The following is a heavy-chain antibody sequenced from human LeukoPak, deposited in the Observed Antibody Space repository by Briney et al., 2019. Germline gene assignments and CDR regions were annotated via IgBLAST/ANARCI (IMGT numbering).Heavy chain of an antibody. CDR1: GYTFTGYY. Sequence: GASVKVSCKASGYTFTGYYMHWVRQAPGQGLEWMGWISAYNGNTNYAQKLQGRVTMTTDTSTSTAYMELRSLRSDDTAVYYCARLSWDCSGGSCYPGDFDYWGQGTLVTVSS. J-gene: IGHJ4*02. V-gene: IGHV1-18*04. CDR3: ARLSWDCSGGSCYPGDFDY. D-gene: IGHD2-15*01. CDR2: ISAYNGNT.